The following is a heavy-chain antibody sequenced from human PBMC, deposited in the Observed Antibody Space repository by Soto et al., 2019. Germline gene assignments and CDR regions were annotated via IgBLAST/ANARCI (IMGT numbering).Heavy chain of an antibody. CDR3: ARDLTAMVGYFDY. CDR2: IYYSGST. D-gene: IGHD5-18*01. V-gene: IGHV4-61*01. J-gene: IGHJ4*02. Sequence: SETLSLTCTVSGGSVSSGSYYWSWIRQPPGKGLEWIGDIYYSGSTNYNPSLKSRVTIAVDTSKNQFSLKLSSVTAADTAVYYCARDLTAMVGYFDYWGQGTLVTVSS. CDR1: GGSVSSGSYY.